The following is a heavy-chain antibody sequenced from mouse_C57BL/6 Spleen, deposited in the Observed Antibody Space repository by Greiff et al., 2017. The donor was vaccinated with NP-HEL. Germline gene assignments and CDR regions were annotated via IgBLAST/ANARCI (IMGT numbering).Heavy chain of an antibody. V-gene: IGHV5-17*01. Sequence: EVKLVESGGGLVKPGGSLKLSCAASGFTFSDYGMHWVRQAPEKGLEWVAYISSGSSTIYYADTVKGRFTISRDNAKKHLFLQMTSLRSDDTAMYYCARRHYGSSYDYWGQGTTLTVSS. J-gene: IGHJ2*01. CDR1: GFTFSDYG. D-gene: IGHD1-1*01. CDR2: ISSGSSTI. CDR3: ARRHYGSSYDY.